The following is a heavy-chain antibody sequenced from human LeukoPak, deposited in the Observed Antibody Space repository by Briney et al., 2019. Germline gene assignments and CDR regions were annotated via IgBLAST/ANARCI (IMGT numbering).Heavy chain of an antibody. J-gene: IGHJ4*02. D-gene: IGHD6-19*01. Sequence: PGGSLRLSCAASGFTFSSHDMHWVRQPTGKGLEWVSVIGTAGNTYYTDSVKGRFTTSRENAKNSLYLQMDNLRAEDTAVYYCARSKSYSSGWTDFDCWGQGTLVTVSS. CDR1: GFTFSSHD. V-gene: IGHV3-13*01. CDR2: IGTAGNT. CDR3: ARSKSYSSGWTDFDC.